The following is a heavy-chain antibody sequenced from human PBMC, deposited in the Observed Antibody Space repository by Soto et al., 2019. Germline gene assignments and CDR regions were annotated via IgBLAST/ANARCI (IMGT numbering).Heavy chain of an antibody. CDR2: ISSSSSTI. CDR1: GFTFSSYS. CDR3: ARDRGRKGYGDYIYYYYYMDV. Sequence: GGSLRLSCAASGFTFSSYSMNWVRQAPGKGLEWVSYISSSSSTIYYADSVKGRFTISRDNAKNSLYLQMNSLRAEDTAVYYCARDRGRKGYGDYIYYYYYMDVWGKGTTVTVSS. D-gene: IGHD4-17*01. J-gene: IGHJ6*03. V-gene: IGHV3-48*01.